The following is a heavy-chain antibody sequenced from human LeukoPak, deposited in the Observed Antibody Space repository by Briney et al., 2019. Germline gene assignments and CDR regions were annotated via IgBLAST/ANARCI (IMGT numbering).Heavy chain of an antibody. D-gene: IGHD4-17*01. CDR1: GGSLNNFY. V-gene: IGHV4-59*01. CDR3: ARDSSTVTTRHFDY. Sequence: SETLSLTCTVSGGSLNNFYWTWIRPPPGKGLECIGYVYYTGSTYYNPSLKNRVTISVDTTRNQFSLRLNYVTAADTAVYYCARDSSTVTTRHFDYWGQGTWSPSPQ. J-gene: IGHJ4*02. CDR2: VYYTGST.